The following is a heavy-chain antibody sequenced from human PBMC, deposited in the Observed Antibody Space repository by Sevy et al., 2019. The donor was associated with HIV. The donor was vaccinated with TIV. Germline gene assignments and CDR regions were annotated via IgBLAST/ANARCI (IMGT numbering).Heavy chain of an antibody. Sequence: GGSLRLSCAASGFTFSHYAMHWVRQAPGKGLEWVAVISYDGSEKNYADSVKGRFTISRDNSKNTLFLLMNSLTVEDMAVYDCARGYIVARMQGYLDSWGQGTLVTVSS. CDR1: GFTFSHYA. D-gene: IGHD5-12*01. V-gene: IGHV3-30-3*01. CDR2: ISYDGSEK. J-gene: IGHJ4*02. CDR3: ARGYIVARMQGYLDS.